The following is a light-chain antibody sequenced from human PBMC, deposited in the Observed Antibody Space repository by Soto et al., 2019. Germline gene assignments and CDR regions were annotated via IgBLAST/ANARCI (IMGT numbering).Light chain of an antibody. CDR3: LQDYNYPFT. CDR1: QPIRND. Sequence: IQVTQSPSSLSASVGDRVTITCRASQPIRNDLGWFQQKPGKAPKLLIYSSSTLQSGVPSRFSGSGSGTDFSLTISSLQPEDFATYFCLQDYNYPFTFGGGTKVEIK. J-gene: IGKJ4*01. V-gene: IGKV1-6*01. CDR2: SSS.